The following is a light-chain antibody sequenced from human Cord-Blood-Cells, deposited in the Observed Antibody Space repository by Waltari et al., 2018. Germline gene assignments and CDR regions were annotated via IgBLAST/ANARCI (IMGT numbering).Light chain of an antibody. Sequence: QAVLTQPSSLSPSPGASASLTRTLRSGINVGTSRIFWYQQKPGSPPQYLLRYKSDSDKQQGSGVPSRFSGSKDASANAGILLISGLQSEDEADYYCMIWHSSAWVFGGGTKLTVL. CDR3: MIWHSSAWV. J-gene: IGLJ3*02. CDR1: SGINVGTSR. CDR2: YKSDSDK. V-gene: IGLV5-45*02.